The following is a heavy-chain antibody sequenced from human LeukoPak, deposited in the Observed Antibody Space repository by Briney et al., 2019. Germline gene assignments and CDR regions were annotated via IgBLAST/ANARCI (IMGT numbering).Heavy chain of an antibody. CDR2: IYQSGST. Sequence: WEPLPLTCSVSGYSIENGYHWAWVGQPPGKRLEWLGSIYQSGSTYDNLSLKSRLTMSVDTSKNQFSLTMRAVTAADTALYYCARSEINDYMRFWGQGILVTVSS. J-gene: IGHJ4*02. CDR1: GYSIENGYH. CDR3: ARSEINDYMRF. D-gene: IGHD4-11*01. V-gene: IGHV4-38-2*01.